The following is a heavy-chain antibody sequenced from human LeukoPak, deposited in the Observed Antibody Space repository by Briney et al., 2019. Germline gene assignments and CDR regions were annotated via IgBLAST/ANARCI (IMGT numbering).Heavy chain of an antibody. CDR2: TYYRSKRNY. J-gene: IGHJ6*02. V-gene: IGHV6-1*01. CDR1: GDSVSTTTSI. CDR3: ARRRHANNGVDV. Sequence: SQTLSLTCAISGDSVSTTTSIWTWSRHSPSRALNCLGRTYYRSKRNYDYADSVKSRITISPDTSENQFSLQLQSVTPEDSAVYYCARRRHANNGVDVWGQGTTVTVSS.